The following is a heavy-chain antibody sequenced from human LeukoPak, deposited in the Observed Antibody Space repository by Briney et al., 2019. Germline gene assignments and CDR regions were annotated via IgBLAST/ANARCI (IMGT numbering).Heavy chain of an antibody. Sequence: GGSLRLSCAASGFTFSSYGMHWVRQAPGKGLEWVAVIWYDGSNKYYADSVKGRFTISRDNSKNTLYLQMNSRRAEDTAVYYCARAEYYDFWSGYLDYWGQGTLVTVSS. CDR1: GFTFSSYG. D-gene: IGHD3-3*01. CDR3: ARAEYYDFWSGYLDY. J-gene: IGHJ4*02. V-gene: IGHV3-33*01. CDR2: IWYDGSNK.